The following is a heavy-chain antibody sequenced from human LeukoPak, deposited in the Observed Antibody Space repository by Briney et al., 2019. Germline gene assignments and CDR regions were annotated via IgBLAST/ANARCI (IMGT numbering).Heavy chain of an antibody. J-gene: IGHJ6*02. D-gene: IGHD4-17*01. CDR1: GGTFSSYT. Sequence: SVKVSCKASGGTFSSYTISWVRQAPGQGLEWMGRIIPILGIANYAQKFQGRVTITADKSTSTAYMELSSLRSEDTAVYYCARVMGGYGDYDYYYGMDVWGQGTTVTVSS. CDR2: IIPILGIA. V-gene: IGHV1-69*02. CDR3: ARVMGGYGDYDYYYGMDV.